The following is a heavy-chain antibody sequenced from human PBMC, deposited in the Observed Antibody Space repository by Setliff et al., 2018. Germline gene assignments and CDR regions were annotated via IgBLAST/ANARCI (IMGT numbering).Heavy chain of an antibody. CDR1: GYTLTELS. Sequence: GASVKVSCKVSGYTLTELSMHWVRQAPGKGLEWMGGFDPEDGETIYAQKFQGRVTMTEDTSTDTAYMELRSLRSDDTAVYYCARGYSSSWQSRMGFDPWGQGTLVTVSS. CDR3: ARGYSSSWQSRMGFDP. J-gene: IGHJ5*02. D-gene: IGHD6-13*01. V-gene: IGHV1-24*01. CDR2: FDPEDGET.